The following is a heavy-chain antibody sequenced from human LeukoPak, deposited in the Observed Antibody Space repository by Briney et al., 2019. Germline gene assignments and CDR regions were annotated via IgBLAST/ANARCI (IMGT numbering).Heavy chain of an antibody. Sequence: SETLSLTCTVSGGSISSSSYYWGWIRQPPGKGLEWIGSIYYSGSTYYNPSLKSRVTISVDTSKNQFSLKLSSVAAADTAVYYCARPFELGRGGAFDYWGQGTLVTVSS. CDR1: GGSISSSSYY. CDR3: ARPFELGRGGAFDY. V-gene: IGHV4-39*01. J-gene: IGHJ4*02. CDR2: IYYSGST. D-gene: IGHD3-16*01.